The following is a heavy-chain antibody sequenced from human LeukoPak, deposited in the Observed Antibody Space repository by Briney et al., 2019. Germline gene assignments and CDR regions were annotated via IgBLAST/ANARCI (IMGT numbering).Heavy chain of an antibody. V-gene: IGHV3-66*01. CDR2: IYSGGST. CDR1: GFTVSSNY. CDR3: ARDGPVYCSSTSCYTESEAFDI. J-gene: IGHJ3*02. Sequence: GGSLRLSCAASGFTVSSNYMSWVRQAPGKGLEWVSVIYSGGSTYYADSVKGRFTISRDNSKNTLYLQMNSLRAEDTAVYYCARDGPVYCSSTSCYTESEAFDIWGQGTMVTVSS. D-gene: IGHD2-2*02.